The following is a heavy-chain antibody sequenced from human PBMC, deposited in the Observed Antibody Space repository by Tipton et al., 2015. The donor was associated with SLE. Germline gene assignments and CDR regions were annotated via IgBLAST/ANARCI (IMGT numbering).Heavy chain of an antibody. Sequence: TLSLTCTVSGGSISSSSYYWGWIRQPPGKGLEWIGSIHYSGSTYYNPSLKSRVTISVDTSKNQFSLKLSSVTAADTAVYYCASSEGVVVVAADDYWGQGTLVTVSS. CDR1: GGSISSSSYY. J-gene: IGHJ4*02. V-gene: IGHV4-39*07. D-gene: IGHD2-15*01. CDR3: ASSEGVVVVAADDY. CDR2: IHYSGST.